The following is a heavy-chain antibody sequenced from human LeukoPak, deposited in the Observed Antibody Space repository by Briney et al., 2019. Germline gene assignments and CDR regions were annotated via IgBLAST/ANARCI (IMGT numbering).Heavy chain of an antibody. CDR3: GRGRFYVFWSGYKQAYYFDY. V-gene: IGHV4-34*01. CDR2: INHSGST. Sequence: SETLSLTCAVYGGSFSGYYWSWIRQPPGKGLEWIGEINHSGSTNYNPSLKSRVTISVDTSKNQFSLTLSSVTAADTAVYYCGRGRFYVFWSGYKQAYYFDYWGEGTLVTVS. D-gene: IGHD3-3*01. CDR1: GGSFSGYY. J-gene: IGHJ4*02.